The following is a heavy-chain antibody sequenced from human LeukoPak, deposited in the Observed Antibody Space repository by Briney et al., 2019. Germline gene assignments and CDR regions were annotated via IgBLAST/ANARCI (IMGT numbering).Heavy chain of an antibody. CDR1: GGSISRSNYY. CDR3: VRPLYCSGGTCVDY. V-gene: IGHV4-39*01. CDR2: IPSSGGT. J-gene: IGHJ4*02. Sequence: SETLSLTCTVSGGSISRSNYYWGWIRQPPGKGLEWIGSIPSSGGTYYNPSLKSRVTISANTSKNQFSLKLSSVTAADTAVYYCVRPLYCSGGTCVDYWGQGTLATVSS. D-gene: IGHD2-15*01.